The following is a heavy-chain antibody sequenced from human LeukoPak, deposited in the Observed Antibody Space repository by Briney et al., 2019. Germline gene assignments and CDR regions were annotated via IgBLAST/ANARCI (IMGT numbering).Heavy chain of an antibody. J-gene: IGHJ6*03. CDR3: VKDQKKGYSYGYVLYYYYMDV. D-gene: IGHD5-18*01. CDR2: IRYDGSNK. Sequence: GGSLRLSCAASGFTFSSYGMHWVRQAPGKGLEWVAFIRYDGSNKYYADSVKGRFTISRDNSKNTLYLQMNSLRAEDTAVYYCVKDQKKGYSYGYVLYYYYMDVWGKGTTVTISS. V-gene: IGHV3-30*02. CDR1: GFTFSSYG.